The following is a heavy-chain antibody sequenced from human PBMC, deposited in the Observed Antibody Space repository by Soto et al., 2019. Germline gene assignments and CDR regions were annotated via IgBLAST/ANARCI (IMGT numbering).Heavy chain of an antibody. J-gene: IGHJ6*02. CDR2: IKQDGSEK. CDR3: AREGMLYYAQDV. CDR1: GFTFSSYW. Sequence: GGSLRLACAASGFTFSSYWMSWVRQAPGKGLEWVANIKQDGSEKYYVDSVKGRFTISRDNAKNSLYLQMNSLRAEDTAVYYCAREGMLYYAQDVWAQGTTVTVSS. D-gene: IGHD2-8*01. V-gene: IGHV3-7*01.